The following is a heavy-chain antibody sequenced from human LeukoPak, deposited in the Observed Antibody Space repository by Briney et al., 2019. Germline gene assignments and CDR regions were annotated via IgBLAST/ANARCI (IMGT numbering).Heavy chain of an antibody. V-gene: IGHV3-33*01. D-gene: IGHD4-23*01. CDR1: GLSFSSYA. J-gene: IGHJ4*02. CDR3: ARGARQYGGTLDY. Sequence: GMSLRLSCETSGLSFSSYAMHWVRQAPGKGLEWVAVIWYDGSNKYYADSVKGRFTISRDNSKSTVYLHMNGLRAEDTAVYSCARGARQYGGTLDYWGQGSLVTVSS. CDR2: IWYDGSNK.